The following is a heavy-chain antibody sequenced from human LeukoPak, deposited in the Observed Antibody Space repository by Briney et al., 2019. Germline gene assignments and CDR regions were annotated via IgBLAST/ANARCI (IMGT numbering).Heavy chain of an antibody. D-gene: IGHD5-12*01. V-gene: IGHV1-18*01. CDR3: ARDGNSGYLPYYYYGMDV. J-gene: IGHJ6*02. Sequence: GASVKVSCKASGYTFTSYGISWVRQAPGQGLVWMGWISAYNGNTNYAQKLQGRVTMTTDTSTSTAYMELRSLRSDDTAVYYCARDGNSGYLPYYYYGMDVWGQGTTVTVSS. CDR2: ISAYNGNT. CDR1: GYTFTSYG.